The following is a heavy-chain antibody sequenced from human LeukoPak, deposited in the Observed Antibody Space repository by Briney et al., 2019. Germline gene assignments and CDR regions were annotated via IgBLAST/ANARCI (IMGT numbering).Heavy chain of an antibody. V-gene: IGHV4-59*08. CDR2: IYYSGST. CDR3: ARLSQQLDY. CDR1: GGSISSYY. Sequence: SETLSLTCTVSGGSISSYYWSWIRQPPGKGLEWIGYIYYSGSTNYSPSPKSRVTISVDTSKNQFSLKLSSVTAADTAVYYCARLSQQLDYWGQGTLVTVSS. D-gene: IGHD6-13*01. J-gene: IGHJ4*02.